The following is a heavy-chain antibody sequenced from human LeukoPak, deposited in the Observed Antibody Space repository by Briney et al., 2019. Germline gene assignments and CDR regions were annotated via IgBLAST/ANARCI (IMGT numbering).Heavy chain of an antibody. D-gene: IGHD3-3*01. V-gene: IGHV4-34*01. J-gene: IGHJ4*02. CDR2: INHSGST. CDR3: ARGSDFWSGYFDY. CDR1: GGSFSGYY. Sequence: SETLSLTCAVYGGSFSGYYWSWIRQPPGKGLEWIGEINHSGSTNYNPSLKSRVTISVDTSKNQFSLKLSSVTAADTAVYYCARGSDFWSGYFDYWGQGTLVTVSS.